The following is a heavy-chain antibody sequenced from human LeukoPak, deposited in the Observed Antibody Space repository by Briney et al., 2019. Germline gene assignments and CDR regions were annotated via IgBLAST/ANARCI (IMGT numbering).Heavy chain of an antibody. D-gene: IGHD3-3*01. V-gene: IGHV4-34*01. J-gene: IGHJ4*02. CDR2: INHSGST. CDR3: ARGSDFWSGYFDY. CDR1: GGSFSGYY. Sequence: SETLSLTCAVYGGSFSGYYWSWIRQPPGKGLEWIGEINHSGSTNYNPSLKSRVTISVDTSKNQFSLKLSSVTAADTAVYYCARGSDFWSGYFDYWGQGTLVTVSS.